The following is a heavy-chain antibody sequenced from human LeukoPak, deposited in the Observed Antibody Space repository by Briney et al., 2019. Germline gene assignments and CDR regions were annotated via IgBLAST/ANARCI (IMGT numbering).Heavy chain of an antibody. CDR1: GFTFSSYS. J-gene: IGHJ3*02. CDR2: IYTGGST. V-gene: IGHV3-53*01. D-gene: IGHD1-14*01. Sequence: PGGSLRLSCAASGFTFSSYSMNWVRQAPGKGLEWVSVIYTGGSTYYADSVKGRFTISRDNSKNTLYLQMNSLRAEDTAVYYCARGRGEANRNAFDIWGQGTMVTVSS. CDR3: ARGRGEANRNAFDI.